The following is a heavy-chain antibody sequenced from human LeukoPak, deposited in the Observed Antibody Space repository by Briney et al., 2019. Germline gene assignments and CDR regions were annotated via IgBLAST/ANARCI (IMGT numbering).Heavy chain of an antibody. CDR2: ISYDGSNK. CDR1: GFTFSSYA. CDR3: ARAFGEFTIDAFDI. D-gene: IGHD3-10*01. V-gene: IGHV3-30-3*01. J-gene: IGHJ3*02. Sequence: GGSLRLSCAASGFTFSSYAMHWVRQAPGKGLEWVAVISYDGSNKYYADSVKGRFTISRDNSKNTLYLQMNSLRAEDTAVYYCARAFGEFTIDAFDIWGQGTMVTVSS.